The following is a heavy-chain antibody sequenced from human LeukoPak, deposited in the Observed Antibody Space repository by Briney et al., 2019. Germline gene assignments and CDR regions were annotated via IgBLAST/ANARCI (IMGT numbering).Heavy chain of an antibody. D-gene: IGHD5-24*01. V-gene: IGHV3-30*18. CDR3: AKLLRDGIDY. Sequence: GGSLRLSCAASGFTLSSYGMHWVRQAPGKGLEWVAVISYDGSNKYYADSVKGRFTISRDNSKNTLYLQMNSLRAEDTAVYYCAKLLRDGIDYWGQGTLVTVSS. CDR1: GFTLSSYG. J-gene: IGHJ4*02. CDR2: ISYDGSNK.